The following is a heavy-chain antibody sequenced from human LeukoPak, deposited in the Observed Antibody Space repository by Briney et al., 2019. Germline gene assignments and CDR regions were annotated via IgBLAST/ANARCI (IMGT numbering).Heavy chain of an antibody. D-gene: IGHD3-3*01. J-gene: IGHJ4*02. CDR1: GYTFTSYD. CDR2: MNPNSGNT. Sequence: ASVKASCKASGYTFTSYDINWVRQATGQGLEWMGWMNPNSGNTGYAQKFQGRVTMTRNTSISTAYMELSSLRSEDTAVYYCARGIRSIFGVVTDHYWGQGTLVTVSS. CDR3: ARGIRSIFGVVTDHY. V-gene: IGHV1-8*01.